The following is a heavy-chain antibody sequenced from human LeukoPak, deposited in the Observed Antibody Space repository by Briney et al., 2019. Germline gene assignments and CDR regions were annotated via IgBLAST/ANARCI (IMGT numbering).Heavy chain of an antibody. Sequence: TGGSLRLSYAASGFTFSSCALSWVRQAPGKGLEWVSSISNTGGSTYYADSVKGRFTISRDNSKNTLYLQMNSLRAEDTAVYYCAKDPPWYGAKDFYDYWGQGTLVTVSS. CDR1: GFTFSSCA. CDR2: ISNTGGST. D-gene: IGHD2/OR15-2a*01. J-gene: IGHJ4*02. V-gene: IGHV3-23*01. CDR3: AKDPPWYGAKDFYDY.